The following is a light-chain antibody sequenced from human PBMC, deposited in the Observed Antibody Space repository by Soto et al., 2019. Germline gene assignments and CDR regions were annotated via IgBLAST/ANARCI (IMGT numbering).Light chain of an antibody. J-gene: IGLJ1*01. CDR1: GSDVGAYNL. Sequence: QSALTQPASVSGSPGQSITISCAGTGSDVGAYNLVSWYQQHPGKAPKLIICDVNTRPSGISNRFSGSKSGDTASLTISGLQAEDEDDYFCCSYAGTVAYVFGTGTKLTVL. CDR2: DVN. CDR3: CSYAGTVAYV. V-gene: IGLV2-23*02.